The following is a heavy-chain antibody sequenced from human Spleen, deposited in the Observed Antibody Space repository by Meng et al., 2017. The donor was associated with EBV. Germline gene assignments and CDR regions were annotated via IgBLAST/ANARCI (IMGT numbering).Heavy chain of an antibody. J-gene: IGHJ4*02. V-gene: IGHV1-46*01. Sequence: QLLQSGTEVNKTGSSLNVSCKASGNTFTYRYLHWVRQAPGQGPEWMGIINPSAATTRYAQKFEARVSMTRDTSSTTVYMELTSLTSKDTAVYYCARDFSGTYPSLVDFWGQGTLVTVSS. D-gene: IGHD1-26*01. CDR3: ARDFSGTYPSLVDF. CDR1: GNTFTYRY. CDR2: INPSAATT.